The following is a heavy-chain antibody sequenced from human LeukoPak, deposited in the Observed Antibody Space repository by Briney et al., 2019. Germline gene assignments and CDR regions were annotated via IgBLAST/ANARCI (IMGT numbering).Heavy chain of an antibody. CDR3: ARDLGKVRGVFYYYYMDV. V-gene: IGHV3-20*04. Sequence: PGGSLRLSCAASGLTFDDYGMSWVRQAPGNGLEWVSGINWNGGSTGYPASVKGRFTISRDNGKNSLYLQMNSLRAEDTALYYCARDLGKVRGVFYYYYMDVWGKGTTVTVSS. CDR1: GLTFDDYG. J-gene: IGHJ6*03. CDR2: INWNGGST. D-gene: IGHD3-10*01.